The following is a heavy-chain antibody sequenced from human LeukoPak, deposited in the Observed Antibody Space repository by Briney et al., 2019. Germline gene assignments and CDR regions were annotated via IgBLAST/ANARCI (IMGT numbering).Heavy chain of an antibody. D-gene: IGHD3-22*01. CDR3: ARDRYYYDSSAYYEIDY. V-gene: IGHV3-48*03. CDR2: ISSSGSTI. CDR1: GFIFSSYD. Sequence: GGSLRLSCAASGFIFSSYDMNWVRQAPGKGLEWVSYISSSGSTIYYADSVKGRFTISRDNAKNSLFLQMISLRAEDTAVYYCARDRYYYDSSAYYEIDYWGQGILVTVSS. J-gene: IGHJ4*02.